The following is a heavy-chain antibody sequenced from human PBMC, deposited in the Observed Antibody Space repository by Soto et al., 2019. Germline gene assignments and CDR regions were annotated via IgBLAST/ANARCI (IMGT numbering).Heavy chain of an antibody. CDR3: AIIMVPASRHIDFDY. CDR2: IYYNGHA. D-gene: IGHD2-21*02. J-gene: IGHJ4*02. V-gene: IGHV4-39*01. CDR1: GGSINTNNYY. Sequence: SETLSLTCSVSGGSINTNNYYWGWIRQSPGHVLEWIGNIYYNGHANYNPSLKGRVTISQDMSKNQFFLKLTSMTAADTAIYYCAIIMVPASRHIDFDYWGQGTLVTVSS.